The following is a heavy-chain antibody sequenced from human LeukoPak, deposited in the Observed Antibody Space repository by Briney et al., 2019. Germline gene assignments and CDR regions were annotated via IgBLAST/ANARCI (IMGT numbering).Heavy chain of an antibody. CDR2: ISAYNDNT. CDR3: ARAFKLEPYYLDC. D-gene: IGHD1-1*01. Sequence: ASVKVSCKASGYTFSNYGISWVRQAPGQGLEWMGWISAYNDNTKYSQNLQGRVTMTTDTSTSAAYLELRSLRSDDTAMYYCARAFKLEPYYLDCWGQGTLVTVFS. CDR1: GYTFSNYG. J-gene: IGHJ4*02. V-gene: IGHV1-18*01.